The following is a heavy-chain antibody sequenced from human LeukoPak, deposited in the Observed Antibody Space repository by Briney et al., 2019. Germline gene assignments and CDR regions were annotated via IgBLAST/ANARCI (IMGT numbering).Heavy chain of an antibody. Sequence: SETLSLTCTVSGGPISSYYWRWLRQPPGKGLEWIGYIYYSGSTNYNPSLKSRVTISVDTSKNQFSLKLSSVTAADTAVYYCARVLKGRAPFDYWGQGTLVTVSS. CDR1: GGPISSYY. CDR2: IYYSGST. CDR3: ARVLKGRAPFDY. V-gene: IGHV4-59*01. J-gene: IGHJ4*02.